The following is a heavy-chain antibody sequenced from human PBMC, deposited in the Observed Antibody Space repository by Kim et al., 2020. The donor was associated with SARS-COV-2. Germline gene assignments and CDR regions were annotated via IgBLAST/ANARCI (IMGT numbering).Heavy chain of an antibody. Sequence: STYYADSVRGRFTISSDNSKKTLYLQMNSLRAEDTAVYYGAKDNSRGGMDVWGQGTTVTVSS. D-gene: IGHD1-1*01. CDR2: ST. V-gene: IGHV3-23*01. J-gene: IGHJ6*02. CDR3: AKDNSRGGMDV.